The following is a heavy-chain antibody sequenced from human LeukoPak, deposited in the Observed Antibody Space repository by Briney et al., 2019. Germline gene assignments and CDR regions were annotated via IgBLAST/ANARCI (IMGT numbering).Heavy chain of an antibody. V-gene: IGHV1-69*05. J-gene: IGHJ4*02. CDR3: AMGPAMVNFDY. CDR1: GGTFSSYA. CDR2: IIPIFGTA. D-gene: IGHD5-18*01. Sequence: ASVKVSCKAPGGTFSSYAISWVRQAPGQGLEWMGRIIPIFGTANYAQKFQGRVTITTDESTSTAYMELSSLRSEDTAVYYCAMGPAMVNFDYWGQGTLATVSS.